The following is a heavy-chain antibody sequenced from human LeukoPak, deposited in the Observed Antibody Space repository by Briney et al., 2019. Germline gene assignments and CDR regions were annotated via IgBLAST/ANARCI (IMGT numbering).Heavy chain of an antibody. CDR2: ISWNSGSI. V-gene: IGHV3-9*01. D-gene: IGHD1-26*01. J-gene: IGHJ4*02. CDR1: GFTFDDYA. Sequence: AGRSLRLSCAASGFTFDDYAMHWVRQAPGKGLEWVSGISWNSGSIGYADSVKGRFTISRDNAKNSLYLQMNSLRAEDTALYYCAKGSEWELLKGYFDYWGQGTLVTASS. CDR3: AKGSEWELLKGYFDY.